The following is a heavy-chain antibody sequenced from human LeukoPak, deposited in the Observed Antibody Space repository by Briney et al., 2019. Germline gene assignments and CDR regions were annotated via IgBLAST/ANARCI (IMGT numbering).Heavy chain of an antibody. J-gene: IGHJ4*02. CDR3: ARGDYPSI. V-gene: IGHV3-21*01. CDR1: GFTFSSYN. Sequence: TGGSLRLSCATSGFTFSSYNMCWVRQAPGKGLEWVSSISSHSSCIYYADSVKSRFTISRDNAQNSLYLQMNSLRAEDTAVYYCARGDYPSIWGQGTLLTVSS. CDR2: ISSHSSCI. D-gene: IGHD4-17*01.